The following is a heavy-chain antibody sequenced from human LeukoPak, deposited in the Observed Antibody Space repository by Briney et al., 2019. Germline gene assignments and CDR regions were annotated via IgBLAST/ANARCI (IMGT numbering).Heavy chain of an antibody. D-gene: IGHD2-21*02. V-gene: IGHV3-21*01. Sequence: GGSLRLSCAASGFTFSICTMNWVRQAPGKGLEWVSSISSSSSYIYYADSVKGRFTISRDNAKNSLYLQIHSLRAEDTAVYFCASPLVGTTDYWGQGTLVTVS. CDR1: GFTFSICT. CDR2: ISSSSSYI. J-gene: IGHJ4*02. CDR3: ASPLVGTTDY.